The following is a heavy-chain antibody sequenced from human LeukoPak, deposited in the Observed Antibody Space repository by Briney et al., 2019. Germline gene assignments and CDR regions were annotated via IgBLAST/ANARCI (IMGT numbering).Heavy chain of an antibody. J-gene: IGHJ5*02. Sequence: GRSLRLSCAASGFTVSSNYMSWVRQAPGKGMEWVSVIKTGGSTYYADSVKGRFTISRDNSKNTLYLQMNSLRAEDTAVYYCARRYCSGGSCYSEFSWFDPWGQGTLVTVSS. CDR1: GFTVSSNY. V-gene: IGHV3-53*01. D-gene: IGHD2-15*01. CDR3: ARRYCSGGSCYSEFSWFDP. CDR2: IKTGGST.